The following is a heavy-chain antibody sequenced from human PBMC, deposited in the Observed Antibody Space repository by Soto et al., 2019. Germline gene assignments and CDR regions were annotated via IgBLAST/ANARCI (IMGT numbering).Heavy chain of an antibody. J-gene: IGHJ6*02. CDR1: GFTVSSNY. V-gene: IGHV3-66*01. D-gene: IGHD6-19*01. CDR2: IYSGGST. Sequence: EVQLVESGGGLVQPGGSLRLSCAASGFTVSSNYMSWVRQAPGKGLEWVSVIYSGGSTYYADSVKGRFTISRDNSKNTLCXQMNSLRAEDTAVYYCARDRGLIAVADYHYYGMDVWRQGTTVTVSS. CDR3: ARDRGLIAVADYHYYGMDV.